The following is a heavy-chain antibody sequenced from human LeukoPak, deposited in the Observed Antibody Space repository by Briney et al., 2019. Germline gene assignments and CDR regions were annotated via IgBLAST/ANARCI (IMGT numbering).Heavy chain of an antibody. V-gene: IGHV3-23*01. J-gene: IGHJ6*02. Sequence: GGSLRLSCAASGFTFSSYAMSWVRQAPGKGLEWVSAISGSGGSTYYADSVEGRFTISRDNSKNTLYLQMNSLRAEDTAVYYCAKDTIFGVVIIPHGMDVWGQGTTVTVSS. CDR2: ISGSGGST. D-gene: IGHD3-3*01. CDR3: AKDTIFGVVIIPHGMDV. CDR1: GFTFSSYA.